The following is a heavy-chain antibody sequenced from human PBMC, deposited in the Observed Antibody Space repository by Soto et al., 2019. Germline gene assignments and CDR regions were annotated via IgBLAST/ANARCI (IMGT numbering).Heavy chain of an antibody. CDR2: IYSSGST. Sequence: QVQLQESGPGLVKPSETLSLTCTVSGGSISGYYWSWIRQPPGKGLEWIGYIYSSGSTKYNSSLKSRVTISVDTSKNQFSLKLNSVTAADTAVYYCATTRVLTGYFFGVDAFDIWGQGTMVTVSS. CDR1: GGSISGYY. V-gene: IGHV4-59*08. CDR3: ATTRVLTGYFFGVDAFDI. J-gene: IGHJ3*02. D-gene: IGHD3-9*01.